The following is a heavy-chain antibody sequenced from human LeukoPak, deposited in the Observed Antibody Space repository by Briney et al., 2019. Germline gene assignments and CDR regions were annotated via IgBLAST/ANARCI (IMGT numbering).Heavy chain of an antibody. V-gene: IGHV5-10-1*01. D-gene: IGHD6-19*01. CDR2: IDPSDSYT. CDR1: GYSFTNYW. CDR3: ATGIAVAGNWYFDL. J-gene: IGHJ2*01. Sequence: NHGESLQISCKGSGYSFTNYWITWVRQLPGKGLEWMGRIDPSDSYTNYSPSFQGHVTISADKSSRNAYMQWSSLKASDTAMYYCATGIAVAGNWYFDLWGRGTLVTVSS.